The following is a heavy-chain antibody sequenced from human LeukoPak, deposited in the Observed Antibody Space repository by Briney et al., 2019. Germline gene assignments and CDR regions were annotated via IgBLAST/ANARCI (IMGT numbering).Heavy chain of an antibody. CDR3: ARDRYYGMDV. CDR2: INSDGSST. J-gene: IGHJ6*02. CDR1: GITFSNYW. V-gene: IGHV3-74*01. Sequence: GGSLRLSCAASGITFSNYWMHSVRQAPGKGLVWVSRINSDGSSTRYADSVKGRFTISRDNAKNTLYLQMNSLRAEDTAVYYCARDRYYGMDVWGQGTTVTVSS.